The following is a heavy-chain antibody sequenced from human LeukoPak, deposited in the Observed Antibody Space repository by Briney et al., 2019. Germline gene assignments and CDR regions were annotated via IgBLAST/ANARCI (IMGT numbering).Heavy chain of an antibody. CDR2: ISYDGVYK. CDR3: ARDEFDGYNLGPSIY. CDR1: GFTFRNYA. D-gene: IGHD5-24*01. V-gene: IGHV3-30*04. Sequence: PGGSLRLSCAASGFTFRNYAMHWVRQTPEKGLEWVAVISYDGVYKNYADSVKGRFTISRDDPKNTLYLQMNSLRIEDTGLYYCARDEFDGYNLGPSIYWGQGTLVTVSS. J-gene: IGHJ4*02.